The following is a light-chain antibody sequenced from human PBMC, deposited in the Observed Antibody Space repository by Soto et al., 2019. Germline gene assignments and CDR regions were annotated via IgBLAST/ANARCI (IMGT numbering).Light chain of an antibody. CDR3: SSDTASSTYV. CDR1: SSDVGGSNY. V-gene: IGLV2-14*01. CDR2: DIS. Sequence: QSVLTQPASVSGSPGQSITISCTGTSSDVGGSNYVSWYQQHPGKAPKLLTCDISNRPSGVSDRFSGSKSGNTASLTISGLQAEDEADYFCSSDTASSTYVFGTGTKVTVL. J-gene: IGLJ1*01.